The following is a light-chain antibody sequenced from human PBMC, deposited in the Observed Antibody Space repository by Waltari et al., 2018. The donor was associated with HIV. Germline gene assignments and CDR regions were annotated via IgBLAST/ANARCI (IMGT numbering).Light chain of an antibody. V-gene: IGKV4-1*01. Sequence: DTVMTRLPDPLAVSLGERATTRGKPSQSLYSSSNKNSLAWYQQKPGHPPVRLIYWASTRNSGVPDRFSGSGSGTDFTLTISSLQAEDVAVYYCQQYYTTPYTFGQGTKLGIK. CDR3: QQYYTTPYT. CDR1: QSLYSSSNKNS. CDR2: WAS. J-gene: IGKJ2*01.